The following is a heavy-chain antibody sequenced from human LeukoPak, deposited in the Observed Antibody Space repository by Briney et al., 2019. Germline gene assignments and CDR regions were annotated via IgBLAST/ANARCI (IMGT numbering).Heavy chain of an antibody. V-gene: IGHV1-69*06. CDR1: GGTFSSYA. CDR2: IIPIFGTA. J-gene: IGHJ4*02. D-gene: IGHD3-3*01. CDR3: ATGSRIKPRSYFDY. Sequence: ASVKVSCKASGGTFSSYAISWVRQAPGQGLEWMGGIIPIFGTANYAQKFQGRVTITADKSTSTAYMELSSLRSEDTAVYYCATGSRIKPRSYFDYWGQGTLVTVSS.